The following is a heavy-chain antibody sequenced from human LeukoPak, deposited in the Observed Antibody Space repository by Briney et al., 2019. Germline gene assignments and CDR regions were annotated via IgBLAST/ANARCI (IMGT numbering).Heavy chain of an antibody. CDR1: GFTVTRNY. D-gene: IGHD3/OR15-3a*01. J-gene: IGHJ6*02. CDR3: ATRGLSGYYYGMDV. CDR2: ITSAGAT. Sequence: GGSLRLSCAASGFTVTRNYMSWARLAPGKGLEWVSIITSAGATHYSTSVKGRFTISRDSSKNTVYLEMNSLRAEDTAVYYCATRGLSGYYYGMDVWGQGITVTVSS. V-gene: IGHV3-66*01.